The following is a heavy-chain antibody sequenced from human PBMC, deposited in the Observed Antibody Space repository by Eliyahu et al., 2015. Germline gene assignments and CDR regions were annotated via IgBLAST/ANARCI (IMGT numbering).Heavy chain of an antibody. CDR2: ISGSGTTI. D-gene: IGHD6-13*01. Sequence: IRQAPGKGXEFVSYISGSGTTIYYADSVKGRFTISXDKAKKTLYLQMNNLRXEDTAVYYCARDVEDSSSWYRGFDHWGQGTPVTVSS. CDR3: ARDVEDSSSWYRGFDH. V-gene: IGHV3-11*01. J-gene: IGHJ4*02.